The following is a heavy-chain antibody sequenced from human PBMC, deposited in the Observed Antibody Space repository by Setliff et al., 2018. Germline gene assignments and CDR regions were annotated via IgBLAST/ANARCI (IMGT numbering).Heavy chain of an antibody. D-gene: IGHD3-10*01. V-gene: IGHV3-21*01. CDR1: GFTFSSYS. Sequence: PGGSLRLSCAASGFTFSSYSMNWVRQAPGKGLEWVSSISSSSSYIYYADSVKGRFTISRDNAKNSLYLQMNSLRAEDTAVYYCASYYYGSGSYYPYFDYWGQGTPVTVSS. CDR3: ASYYYGSGSYYPYFDY. CDR2: ISSSSSYI. J-gene: IGHJ4*02.